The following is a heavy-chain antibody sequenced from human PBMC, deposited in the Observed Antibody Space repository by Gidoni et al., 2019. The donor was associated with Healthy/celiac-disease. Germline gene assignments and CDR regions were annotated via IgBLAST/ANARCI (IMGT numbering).Heavy chain of an antibody. J-gene: IGHJ6*02. Sequence: QVQLQESGPGLVKPSETLSLTCTVAGGSISSYYWSWIRQPPGKGLEWTGYIYYSGSTNYNPSLKSRVTISVDTSKNQFSLKLSSVTAADTAVYYCARVFSSGWYPKYYYYGMDVWGQGTTVTVSS. CDR2: IYYSGST. CDR1: GGSISSYY. D-gene: IGHD6-19*01. CDR3: ARVFSSGWYPKYYYYGMDV. V-gene: IGHV4-59*01.